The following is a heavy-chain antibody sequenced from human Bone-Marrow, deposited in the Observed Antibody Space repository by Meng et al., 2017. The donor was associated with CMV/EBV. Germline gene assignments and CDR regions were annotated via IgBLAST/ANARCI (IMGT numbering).Heavy chain of an antibody. CDR2: INPSGGST. CDR3: ARDPIAARPFGWFDP. D-gene: IGHD6-6*01. Sequence: ASVKVSCKASGYTFTSYYMHWVRQAPGQGLEWMGIINPSGGSTSYAQKFQGRVTMTRDTSTSTVYMELSSLRSEDTAVYYCARDPIAARPFGWFDPWGQGTLVTGSS. V-gene: IGHV1-46*01. J-gene: IGHJ5*02. CDR1: GYTFTSYY.